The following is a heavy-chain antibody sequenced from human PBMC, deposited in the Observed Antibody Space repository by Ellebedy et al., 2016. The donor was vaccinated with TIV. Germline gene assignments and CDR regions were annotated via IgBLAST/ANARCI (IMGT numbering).Heavy chain of an antibody. CDR2: INWNGGGT. CDR1: GFSFDDYG. Sequence: GGSLRLSXAASGFSFDDYGMNWVRQAPGKGLEWVSGINWNGGGTGYADSVKSRFTISRDNAKSSLFLQMNSLRADDTAFYYCATSHNGFLNWGQGILVTVSS. CDR3: ATSHNGFLN. D-gene: IGHD2-8*01. V-gene: IGHV3-20*03. J-gene: IGHJ4*02.